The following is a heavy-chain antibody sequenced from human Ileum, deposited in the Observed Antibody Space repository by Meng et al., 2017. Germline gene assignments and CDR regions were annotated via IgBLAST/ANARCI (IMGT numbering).Heavy chain of an antibody. CDR1: GFTFRDHY. Sequence: EVQWVESVGGLVQPGASLRLSCATSGFTFRDHYMHWVRQAPGKGLEWVSRINSDGGGGTYADFVKGRFTISRDNAKNTLYLQMYSLTVDDTAIYYCVCFGGFSGFDPWGQGTLVTVSS. J-gene: IGHJ5*02. CDR2: INSDGGGG. CDR3: VCFGGFSGFDP. D-gene: IGHD3-10*01. V-gene: IGHV3-74*01.